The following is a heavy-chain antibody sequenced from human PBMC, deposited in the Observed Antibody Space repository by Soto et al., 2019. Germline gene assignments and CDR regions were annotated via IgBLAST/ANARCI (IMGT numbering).Heavy chain of an antibody. D-gene: IGHD1-26*01. Sequence: QVTLKESGPVLVKPTETLTLTCTVSGFSLSNARMGVSWIRQPPGMALEWLAHIFSNDEKSYSTSLKSRLTISKDTSKSQVVLTMTNMDPVDTATYYCARILSSGSYLYYFDYWGQGTLVTVSS. J-gene: IGHJ4*02. CDR2: IFSNDEK. V-gene: IGHV2-26*01. CDR3: ARILSSGSYLYYFDY. CDR1: GFSLSNARMG.